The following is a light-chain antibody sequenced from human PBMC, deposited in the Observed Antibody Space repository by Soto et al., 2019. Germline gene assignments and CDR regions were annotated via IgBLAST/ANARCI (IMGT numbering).Light chain of an antibody. CDR3: CSYAGSYV. Sequence: QSALTQPRSVSGSPGQSVTISCTGTSSDVGGYNYVSWYQQHPGKAPKLMIYDVSKRPSGVPDRFSGSKSGNTASLTISGLQAEDEADDYCCSYAGSYVFGTGTKVTVL. CDR1: SSDVGGYNY. J-gene: IGLJ1*01. CDR2: DVS. V-gene: IGLV2-11*01.